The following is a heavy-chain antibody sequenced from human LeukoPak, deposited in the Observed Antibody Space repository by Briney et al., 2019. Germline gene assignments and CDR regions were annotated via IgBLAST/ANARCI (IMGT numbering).Heavy chain of an antibody. CDR1: GFTFTSYE. D-gene: IGHD5-18*01. CDR2: ISSSGSTI. Sequence: GGSLRLSCAASGFTFTSYEMNWVRQAPGKGLEWVSYISSSGSTIYYADSVEGRFTISRDNAKNSLYLQMNSLRAEDTAVYYCAQIYTYGSSQFDYWGQGTLVTVSS. V-gene: IGHV3-48*03. J-gene: IGHJ4*02. CDR3: AQIYTYGSSQFDY.